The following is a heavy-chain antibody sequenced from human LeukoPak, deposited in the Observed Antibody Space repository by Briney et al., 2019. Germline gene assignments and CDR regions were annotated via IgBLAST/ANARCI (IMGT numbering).Heavy chain of an antibody. CDR3: ATRGDKYYFDY. V-gene: IGHV3-23*01. J-gene: IGHJ4*02. Sequence: PGRSLRLSCAAFGFTFSSYAMSWVRQAPGKGLEWVSVISGSGGSTYYADSVKGRFTIPRDNSKNTLYLQMSSLRAEDTAVYYCATRGDKYYFDYWGQGTLVTVSS. CDR2: ISGSGGST. D-gene: IGHD3-10*01. CDR1: GFTFSSYA.